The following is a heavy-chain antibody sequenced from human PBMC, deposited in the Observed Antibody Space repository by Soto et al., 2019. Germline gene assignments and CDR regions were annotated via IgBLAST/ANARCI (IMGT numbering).Heavy chain of an antibody. J-gene: IGHJ4*02. CDR1: GFTFSSYS. D-gene: IGHD3-10*01. CDR2: ISSSSSYI. V-gene: IGHV3-21*01. Sequence: EVQLVESGGGLVKPGGSLRLSCAASGFTFSSYSMNWVRQAPGKGLEWVSSISSSSSYIYYADSVKGRFTISRDNAKNSLYLQMNSLRAEDTAVYYCARGYITMVRGVEPVAPVDYWGQGTLVTVSS. CDR3: ARGYITMVRGVEPVAPVDY.